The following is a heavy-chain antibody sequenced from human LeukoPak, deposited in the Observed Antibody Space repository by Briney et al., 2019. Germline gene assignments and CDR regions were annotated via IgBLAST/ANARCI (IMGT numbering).Heavy chain of an antibody. D-gene: IGHD7-27*01. CDR1: GFTFSSYA. CDR2: ISGSGGST. CDR3: AKYSNWVNYYYYYMDV. J-gene: IGHJ6*03. V-gene: IGHV3-23*01. Sequence: HAGGSLRLSCAASGFTFSSYAMSWVRQAPGKGLEWVSAISGSGGSTYYADSVKGRFTISRDNSKNTLYLQMNSLRAEDTAVYYCAKYSNWVNYYYYYMDVWGKGTTVTVSS.